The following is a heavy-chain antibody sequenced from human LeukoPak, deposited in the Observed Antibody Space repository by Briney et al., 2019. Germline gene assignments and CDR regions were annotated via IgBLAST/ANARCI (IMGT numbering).Heavy chain of an antibody. CDR1: GGSITYYY. V-gene: IGHV4-59*01. Sequence: SGTLSLTCTVSGGSITYYYWNWIRQSPGKGLEWIGYIHNTGSTNYNPSLESRVTISIDTSKTQFSLKLTSVTAADTAMYYCTRDSSPGPQYLWGQGVLVTVS. CDR2: IHNTGST. D-gene: IGHD4-11*01. CDR3: TRDSSPGPQYL. J-gene: IGHJ4*02.